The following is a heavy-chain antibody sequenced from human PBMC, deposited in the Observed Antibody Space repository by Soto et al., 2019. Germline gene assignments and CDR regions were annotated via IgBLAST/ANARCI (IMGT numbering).Heavy chain of an antibody. CDR1: GYSFTSYW. J-gene: IGHJ6*03. D-gene: IGHD3-16*02. Sequence: PGESLKISCKGSGYSFTSYWIGWVRQMPGKGLEWMGIIYPGDSDTRYSPSFQGQVTISADQSISTAYLQWSSLKASDTAMYYCARSIVRTSSYYYMDVWGKGTTVTVSS. CDR2: IYPGDSDT. V-gene: IGHV5-51*01. CDR3: ARSIVRTSSYYYMDV.